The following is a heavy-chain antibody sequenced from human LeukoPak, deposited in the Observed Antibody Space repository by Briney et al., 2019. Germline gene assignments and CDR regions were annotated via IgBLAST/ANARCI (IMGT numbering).Heavy chain of an antibody. Sequence: GGSLRLSCAASGFTFSSYWMSWVRQAPGKGLEWVGNIKQDGSEKYYVDSVKGRFTISRDNAKNSLYLQMNSLRAEDTAVYYCARQTYYYDSSGYFIHYFDYWGQGTLVTVSS. D-gene: IGHD3-22*01. J-gene: IGHJ4*02. CDR2: IKQDGSEK. CDR1: GFTFSSYW. CDR3: ARQTYYYDSSGYFIHYFDY. V-gene: IGHV3-7*03.